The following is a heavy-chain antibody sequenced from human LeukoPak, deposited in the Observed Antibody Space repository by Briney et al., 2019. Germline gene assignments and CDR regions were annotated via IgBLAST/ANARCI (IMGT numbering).Heavy chain of an antibody. V-gene: IGHV3-23*01. CDR2: ISGSGGST. D-gene: IGHD3-22*01. CDR3: AKAPHTGYYDSSGEGDY. CDR1: GFTFSSYA. J-gene: IGHJ4*02. Sequence: PGGSLRLSCAASGFTFSSYAMSWVRQAPGKGLEWVSAISGSGGSTYYADSVKGRFTISRDNSKNTLYLQMNRLRAEDTAVYYCAKAPHTGYYDSSGEGDYWGQGTLVTVSS.